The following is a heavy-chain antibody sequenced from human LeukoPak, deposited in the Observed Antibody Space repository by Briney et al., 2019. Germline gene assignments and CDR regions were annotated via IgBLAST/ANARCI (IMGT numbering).Heavy chain of an antibody. D-gene: IGHD2-21*02. CDR1: GYTFTSYY. CDR2: INPSGGST. Sequence: ASVKVSCKASGYTFTSYYMHWVRQAPGQGLEWMGIINPSGGSTSYAQKFQGRVTMTRDTSTSTVYMELSSLRSEDTAVYYCARGCGGDCVGSSFDYWGHGTLVTVSS. J-gene: IGHJ4*01. V-gene: IGHV1-46*01. CDR3: ARGCGGDCVGSSFDY.